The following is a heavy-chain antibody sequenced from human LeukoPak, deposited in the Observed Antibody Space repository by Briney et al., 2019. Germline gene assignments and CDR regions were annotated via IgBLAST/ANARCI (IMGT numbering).Heavy chain of an antibody. V-gene: IGHV4-34*01. CDR3: ARLPYYYDSSGYYYFSFGY. D-gene: IGHD3-22*01. J-gene: IGHJ4*02. Sequence: SETLSLTCAVYGGSFSGYYWSWIRQPPGKGLEWIGEINHSGSTNYNPSLKSRVTISVDTSKNQFSLKLSSVTAADTAVYYCARLPYYYDSSGYYYFSFGYWGQGTLVTVSS. CDR2: INHSGST. CDR1: GGSFSGYY.